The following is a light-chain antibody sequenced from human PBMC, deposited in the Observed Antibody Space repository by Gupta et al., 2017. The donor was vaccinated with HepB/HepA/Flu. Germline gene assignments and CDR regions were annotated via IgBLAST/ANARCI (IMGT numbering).Light chain of an antibody. Sequence: QSVLTQPPSVSVAARQTLTISCSGSWSNIGDNNVHWYQKLPGKAPKLPIYYDVLVPSGVSDRFSGSKSGTSASRTISGLQSKEGADYYCAAWDDSLNGLVFGGGTKLTVL. V-gene: IGLV1-36*01. CDR3: AAWDDSLNGLV. CDR1: WSNIGDNN. CDR2: YDV. J-gene: IGLJ3*02.